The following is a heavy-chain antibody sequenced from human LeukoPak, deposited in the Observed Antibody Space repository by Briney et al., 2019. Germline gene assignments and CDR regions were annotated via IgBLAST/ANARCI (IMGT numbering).Heavy chain of an antibody. CDR3: ARAIYSSGWYYFDY. Sequence: PGRSLRLSCAASGFTFSSYGMHWVRQAPGKGLEWVAVISYDGSNKYYADSVKGRFTISRDNSKNTLYLQMNSLRAEDTALYYCARAIYSSGWYYFDYWGQGTLVTVSS. J-gene: IGHJ4*02. CDR2: ISYDGSNK. CDR1: GFTFSSYG. V-gene: IGHV3-30*03. D-gene: IGHD6-19*01.